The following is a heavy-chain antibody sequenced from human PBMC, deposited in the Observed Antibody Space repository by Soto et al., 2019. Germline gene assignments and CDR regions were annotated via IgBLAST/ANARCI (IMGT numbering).Heavy chain of an antibody. CDR3: ARADLEVVVVAAALSGFDY. Sequence: PSETLSLTCTVSGGSISSGGYYWSCIRQHTGKGLEWIGYIYYSGSTYYNPSLKSRVTISADTSKNHFSLKLSSVTAAETAVYYCARADLEVVVVAAALSGFDYWGQGTLVTVSS. CDR1: GGSISSGGYY. J-gene: IGHJ4*02. D-gene: IGHD2-15*01. CDR2: IYYSGST. V-gene: IGHV4-31*03.